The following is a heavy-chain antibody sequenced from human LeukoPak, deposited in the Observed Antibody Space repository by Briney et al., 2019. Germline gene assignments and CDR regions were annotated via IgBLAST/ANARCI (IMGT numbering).Heavy chain of an antibody. Sequence: ASVKVSCKASGYTFTSYDINWVRQATGQGLEWMGWMNPNSGNTGYAQKFQGRVTMTRNTSISTAYMELSSLRSEDTAVYYCKVGSIAVAGLDAFDIWGQGTMVTVSS. CDR3: KVGSIAVAGLDAFDI. CDR2: MNPNSGNT. J-gene: IGHJ3*02. D-gene: IGHD6-19*01. CDR1: GYTFTSYD. V-gene: IGHV1-8*01.